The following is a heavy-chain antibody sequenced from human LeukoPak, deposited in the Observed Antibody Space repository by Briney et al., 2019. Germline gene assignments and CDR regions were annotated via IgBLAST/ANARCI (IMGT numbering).Heavy chain of an antibody. CDR3: AKQLGYCSDGSCYFPY. CDR2: ISNNGGYT. V-gene: IGHV3-23*01. CDR1: GFTFSSSA. J-gene: IGHJ4*02. D-gene: IGHD2-15*01. Sequence: VQPGGSLRLSCAASGFTFSSSAMSWVRQAPGKGLEWVSAISNNGGYTYCADSVQGRFTISRDNSKSTLCLQMNSLRAEDTAVYYCAKQLGYCSDGSCYFPYWGQGTLVTVSS.